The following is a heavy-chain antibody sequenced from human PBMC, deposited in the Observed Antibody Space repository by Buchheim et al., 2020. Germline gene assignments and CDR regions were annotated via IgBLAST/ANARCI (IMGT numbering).Heavy chain of an antibody. CDR2: ISSSSSTI. Sequence: EVQLVESGGGLVQPGGSLRLSCAASGFTFSSYSMNWDRQAPGKGLEWVSYISSSSSTIYYADSVKGRFTISRDNAKNSLYLQMNSLRAEDTAVYYCARGYCSSTSCDYGMDVWGQGTT. D-gene: IGHD2-2*01. V-gene: IGHV3-48*01. CDR1: GFTFSSYS. J-gene: IGHJ6*02. CDR3: ARGYCSSTSCDYGMDV.